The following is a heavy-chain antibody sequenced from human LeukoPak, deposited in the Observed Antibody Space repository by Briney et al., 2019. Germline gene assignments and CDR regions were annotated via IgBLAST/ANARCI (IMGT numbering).Heavy chain of an antibody. V-gene: IGHV1-46*01. Sequence: ASVKVSCKASGDTFTSYGISWVRQAPGQGLEWMGIINPSGGSTSYAQKFQGRVTMTRDTSISTAYMELSRLRSDDTAVYYCARARGSYDSSGYFTRTFDYWGQGTLVTVSS. D-gene: IGHD3-22*01. CDR2: INPSGGST. J-gene: IGHJ4*02. CDR3: ARARGSYDSSGYFTRTFDY. CDR1: GDTFTSYG.